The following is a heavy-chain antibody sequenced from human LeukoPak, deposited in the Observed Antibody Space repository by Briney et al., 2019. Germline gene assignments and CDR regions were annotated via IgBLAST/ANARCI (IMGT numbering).Heavy chain of an antibody. CDR1: GFTLSSYW. J-gene: IGHJ5*01. V-gene: IGHV3-74*01. D-gene: IGHD1-26*01. CDR2: INSDGGSP. CDR3: ARSLGATPSVADS. Sequence: GGSLRLSCAASGFTLSSYWMHWVRQAPGNGLVWVSRINSDGGSPLYADSVKGRFTISRDNAKNTLYLQMNRLRAADTDVYYCARSLGATPSVADSWGQGTLVTVSS.